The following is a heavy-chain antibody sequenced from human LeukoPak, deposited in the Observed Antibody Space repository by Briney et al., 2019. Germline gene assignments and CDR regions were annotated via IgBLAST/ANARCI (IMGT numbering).Heavy chain of an antibody. CDR3: ARASYVWGSYRYVPNNQGYYFDY. CDR1: GGTFSSYA. D-gene: IGHD3-16*02. V-gene: IGHV1-69*13. J-gene: IGHJ4*02. Sequence: ASVKVSCTASGGTFSSYAISWVRQAPGQGLEWMGGIIPIFGTANYAQKFQGRVTITADESTSTAYMELSSLRSEDTAVYYCARASYVWGSYRYVPNNQGYYFDYWGQGTLVTVSS. CDR2: IIPIFGTA.